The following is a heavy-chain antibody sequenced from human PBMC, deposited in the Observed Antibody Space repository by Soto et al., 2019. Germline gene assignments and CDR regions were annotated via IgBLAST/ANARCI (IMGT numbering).Heavy chain of an antibody. J-gene: IGHJ6*02. D-gene: IGHD6-13*01. CDR3: ARRSYSSRFYPSGMDV. V-gene: IGHV3-23*01. Sequence: LRLSCAASGFTFSSYAMSWVRQAPGKGLEWVSAISGSGGGTYYADSVKGRFTISRDNAKNSLYLQMNSLRAEDTALYYCARRSYSSRFYPSGMDVWGQGTMVTVS. CDR2: ISGSGGGT. CDR1: GFTFSSYA.